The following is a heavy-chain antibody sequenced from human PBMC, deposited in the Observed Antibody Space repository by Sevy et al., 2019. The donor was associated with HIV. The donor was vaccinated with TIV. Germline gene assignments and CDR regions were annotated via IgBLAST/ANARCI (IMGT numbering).Heavy chain of an antibody. Sequence: SETLSLTCTVSGDSFSSYFWAWIRQPAGKGVEWIGRINTSGSTNYNPALKSRVTMSVDTSKSQFSLKVTSLTAADTAIYFCARSNWVTATNGFSKSYYFDYWGQGSLVTVSS. CDR3: ARSNWVTATNGFSKSYYFDY. J-gene: IGHJ4*02. CDR1: GDSFSSYF. V-gene: IGHV4-4*07. D-gene: IGHD7-27*01. CDR2: INTSGST.